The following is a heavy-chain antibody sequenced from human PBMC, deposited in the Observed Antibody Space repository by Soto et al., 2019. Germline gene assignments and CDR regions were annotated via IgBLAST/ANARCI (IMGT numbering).Heavy chain of an antibody. CDR3: AKETPTGGGAFDI. D-gene: IGHD2-8*02. J-gene: IGHJ3*02. CDR1: GFICSSYD. CDR2: ILVDGRT. Sequence: PGGSLRLSCAASGFICSSYDMSWVRQAPGKGLEWVSTILVDGRTFYVDSVKGRFTISRDSSQNTVYLQMNSLTVGDTALYYCAKETPTGGGAFDICGQGRMVTVSS. V-gene: IGHV3-23*01.